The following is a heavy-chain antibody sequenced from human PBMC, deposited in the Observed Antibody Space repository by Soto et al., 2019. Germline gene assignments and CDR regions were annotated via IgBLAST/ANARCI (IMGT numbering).Heavy chain of an antibody. CDR3: VRDGDGINTRCYGYWFDL. CDR2: INSDASHT. Sequence: PGGSLRLSCAASGFTFSTYWMHWIRQVPGKGLEWVSRINSDASHTYYADSVKGRFTISRDNAKNTLHLEMNSLRAEDTAVYYCVRDGDGINTRCYGYWFDLWGQGTLVTVSS. V-gene: IGHV3-74*01. J-gene: IGHJ5*02. D-gene: IGHD2-2*01. CDR1: GFTFSTYW.